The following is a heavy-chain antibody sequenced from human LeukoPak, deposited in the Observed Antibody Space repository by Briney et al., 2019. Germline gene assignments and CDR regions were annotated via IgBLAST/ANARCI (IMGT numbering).Heavy chain of an antibody. CDR3: AKDGFVPYFDY. D-gene: IGHD2-2*01. J-gene: IGHJ4*02. Sequence: GGSLRLSCAASGFTFSSYAMSWVRQAPGKELEWVSSITGSGGSTYYADSVKGRFTISRDNSKNTLYLQMNSLRAEDTAVYYCAKDGFVPYFDYWGQGTLVTVSS. CDR2: ITGSGGST. CDR1: GFTFSSYA. V-gene: IGHV3-23*01.